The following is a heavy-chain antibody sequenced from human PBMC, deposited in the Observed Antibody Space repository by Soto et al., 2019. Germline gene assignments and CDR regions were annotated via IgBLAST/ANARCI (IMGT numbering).Heavy chain of an antibody. D-gene: IGHD6-6*01. Sequence: ASVKVSCKASGYTFTSYDINWVRQATGQGLEWMGWMNPNSGNTGYAQKFQGRVTMTRNTSISTAYMELSSLRSEDTAVYCCAREDSSSKGIDYWGQGTLVTVS. CDR3: AREDSSSKGIDY. CDR1: GYTFTSYD. V-gene: IGHV1-8*01. CDR2: MNPNSGNT. J-gene: IGHJ4*02.